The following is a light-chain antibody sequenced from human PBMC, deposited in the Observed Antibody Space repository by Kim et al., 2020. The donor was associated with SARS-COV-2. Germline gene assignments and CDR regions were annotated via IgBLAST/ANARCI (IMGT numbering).Light chain of an antibody. V-gene: IGKV3-20*01. CDR3: QQYGNSPIT. CDR1: QSVSDNY. CDR2: GAS. J-gene: IGKJ5*01. Sequence: SPGERATRSCRASQSVSDNYLAWCQQKPGQAPRLLIYGASSRANGTPDRFSGSGSGTDFTLTINRLEPEDFADYYCQQYGNSPITFGQGTRLEIK.